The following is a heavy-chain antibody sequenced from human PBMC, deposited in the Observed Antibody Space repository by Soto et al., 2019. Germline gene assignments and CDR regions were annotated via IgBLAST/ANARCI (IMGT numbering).Heavy chain of an antibody. CDR3: ARSRIAAAGKGNWFDP. CDR2: TCYRSKWYN. V-gene: IGHV6-1*01. D-gene: IGHD6-13*01. CDR1: GDSVSSNSAA. J-gene: IGHJ5*02. Sequence: SQTLSLTCAISGDSVSSNSAAWNWIRQSPSRGLEWLGRTCYRSKWYNDYAVSVKSRITINPDTSKNQFSLQLNSVTPEDTAVYYCARSRIAAAGKGNWFDPWGQGTLVTVSS.